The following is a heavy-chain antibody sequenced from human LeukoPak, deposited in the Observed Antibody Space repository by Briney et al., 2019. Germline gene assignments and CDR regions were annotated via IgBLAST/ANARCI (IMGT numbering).Heavy chain of an antibody. J-gene: IGHJ4*02. CDR1: GGTFSSYA. Sequence: SVKVSCKASGGTFSSYAISWVRQAPGQGLEWMGGIIPIFGTANYAQKFQGRVTITTDESTSTAYMELSSLRSEDTAVYYCARANYDILTGYSYLFDYWGQGTLVTVSS. CDR3: ARANYDILTGYSYLFDY. V-gene: IGHV1-69*05. D-gene: IGHD3-9*01. CDR2: IIPIFGTA.